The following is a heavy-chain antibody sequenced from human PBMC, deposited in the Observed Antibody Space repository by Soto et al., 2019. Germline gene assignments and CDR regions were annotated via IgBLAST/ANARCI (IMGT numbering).Heavy chain of an antibody. CDR2: IWYDGSKK. Sequence: QVQLVESGGGVVQPGASLRLSCAASGYTFSSQGMHWVRQAPGKGLEWVAVIWYDGSKKYYAGSVKGRFTISRDDSKNTLYLEMNNLRAEDTAMYYCARDPASSMDVWGQGTTVIVSS. D-gene: IGHD6-25*01. V-gene: IGHV3-33*01. CDR3: ARDPASSMDV. J-gene: IGHJ6*02. CDR1: GYTFSSQG.